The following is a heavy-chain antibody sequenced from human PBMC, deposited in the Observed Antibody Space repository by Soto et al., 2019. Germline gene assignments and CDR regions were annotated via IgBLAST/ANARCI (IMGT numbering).Heavy chain of an antibody. J-gene: IGHJ4*02. CDR3: AKDLSLFMITFGDFDY. V-gene: IGHV3-30*18. CDR2: ISYDGSDK. Sequence: PGGSLRLSCAASGFTFSSYGMHWVRQAPGKGLEWVAVISYDGSDKYYVDSVKGRFTISRDNSKNTLYLQMNSLRDEDTAVYYCAKDLSLFMITFGDFDYWGQGALVTVSS. CDR1: GFTFSSYG. D-gene: IGHD3-16*01.